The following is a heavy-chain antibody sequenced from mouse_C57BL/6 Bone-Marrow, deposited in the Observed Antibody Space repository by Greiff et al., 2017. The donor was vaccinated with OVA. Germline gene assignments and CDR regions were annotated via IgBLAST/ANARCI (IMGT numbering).Heavy chain of an antibody. J-gene: IGHJ1*03. CDR1: GYTFTSYW. Sequence: QVQLQQPGAELVMPGASVKLSCKASGYTFTSYWMHWVKQSPGPGLEWIGEIDPSDSYTNYNHKFKGKSTLTVDKSSSTAYMQLSSLTSEDSAVYYCARKGERSFDVWGTGTTVTVSS. CDR3: ARKGERSFDV. V-gene: IGHV1-69*01. CDR2: IDPSDSYT.